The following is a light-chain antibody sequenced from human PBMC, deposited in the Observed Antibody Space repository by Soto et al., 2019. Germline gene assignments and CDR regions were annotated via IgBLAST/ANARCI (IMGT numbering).Light chain of an antibody. CDR1: SSNIGSYI. Sequence: QSVLTQPPSASGTPGQRVTISCSGSSSNIGSYIVNWYQQLPGTAPKLLIHTNNQRPSGAPDRFSGSKSGTSASLAISGLQSEDETDYYCAAWDDSLNGVIFGGGTKVTVL. V-gene: IGLV1-44*01. CDR3: AAWDDSLNGVI. CDR2: TNN. J-gene: IGLJ2*01.